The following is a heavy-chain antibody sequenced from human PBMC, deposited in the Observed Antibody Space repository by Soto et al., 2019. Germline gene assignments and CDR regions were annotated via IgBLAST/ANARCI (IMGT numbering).Heavy chain of an antibody. CDR2: IYYSGSA. CDR1: GGSISSYY. J-gene: IGHJ4*02. CDR3: AKQEFYDNSAPFGFFDY. D-gene: IGHD3-22*01. V-gene: IGHV4-59*08. Sequence: SETLSLTCTVSGGSISSYYYNWVRLPPPQGLEWIGNIYYSGSASYNPSLKSRVTISVDTSKNQVSLKLSSVTAADTAVYYCAKQEFYDNSAPFGFFDYWGQGTLVTVSS.